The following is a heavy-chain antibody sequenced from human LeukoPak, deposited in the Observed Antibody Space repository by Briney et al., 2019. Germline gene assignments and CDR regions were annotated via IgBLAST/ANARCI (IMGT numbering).Heavy chain of an antibody. D-gene: IGHD6-19*01. Sequence: GGSLRLSCAASGFTFSSYAMSWVRQAPGKGLEWVSAISGSGGSTYYADSVKGRFTISSDNSKNTLFLQMNSLRAEDTAVYYCAKDRGSGWPYYFDYWGQGTLVTVSS. CDR3: AKDRGSGWPYYFDY. J-gene: IGHJ4*02. CDR2: ISGSGGST. V-gene: IGHV3-23*01. CDR1: GFTFSSYA.